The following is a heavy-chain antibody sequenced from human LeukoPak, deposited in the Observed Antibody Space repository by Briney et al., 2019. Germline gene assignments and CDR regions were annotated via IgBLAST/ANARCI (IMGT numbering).Heavy chain of an antibody. V-gene: IGHV1-2*02. D-gene: IGHD3-16*01. J-gene: IGHJ4*02. Sequence: ASVKVSCKASGYTFTSYYMHWVRQAPGQGLEWMGWINPNSGDTKYAQKFQGRVTMTRDTSIGTAYMELSRLRSDDTAVYYCATQRGSYLWGTDFDYWGQGTLVTVSS. CDR2: INPNSGDT. CDR1: GYTFTSYY. CDR3: ATQRGSYLWGTDFDY.